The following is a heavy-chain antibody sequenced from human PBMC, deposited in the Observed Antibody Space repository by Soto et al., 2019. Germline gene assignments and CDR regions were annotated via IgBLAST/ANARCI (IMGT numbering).Heavy chain of an antibody. CDR3: ARDVLRYFDWLFPWFDP. D-gene: IGHD3-9*01. J-gene: IGHJ5*02. CDR2: ISAYNGNT. V-gene: IGHV1-18*01. CDR1: GYTFTSYG. Sequence: ASVKVSCKASGYTFTSYGISWVRQAPGQGLEWMGWISAYNGNTNYAQKLQGRVTMTTDTSTSTAYMELRSLRSDDTAVYYCARDVLRYFDWLFPWFDPWGQGTLVTVSS.